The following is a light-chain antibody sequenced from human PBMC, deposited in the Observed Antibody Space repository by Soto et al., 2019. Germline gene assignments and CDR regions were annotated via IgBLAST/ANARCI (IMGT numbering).Light chain of an antibody. V-gene: IGKV3-20*01. J-gene: IGKJ5*01. Sequence: IIMTQSPGTLSVSPGERATLSCRASQSVSSSILAWYQQKPGQAPRLLIYGASSRATGIPDRFSGSGSGTDFTLTISRLEPEDFAVYYCQHYGSSLSITFGQGTRLEIK. CDR1: QSVSSSI. CDR3: QHYGSSLSIT. CDR2: GAS.